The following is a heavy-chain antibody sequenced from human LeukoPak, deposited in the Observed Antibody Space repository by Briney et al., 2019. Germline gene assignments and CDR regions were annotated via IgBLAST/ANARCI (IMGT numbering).Heavy chain of an antibody. CDR2: ISYDGSNK. J-gene: IGHJ4*02. Sequence: GRSLRLSCAASGFTFSSYAMHWVRQAPGKGLEWVAVISYDGSNKYYADSVKGRFTISRDNSKNTLSLQMNSLRAEDTAVYYCARDSFPPYYYGSGSYLVYWGQGTLVTVSS. CDR1: GFTFSSYA. D-gene: IGHD3-10*01. V-gene: IGHV3-30*04. CDR3: ARDSFPPYYYGSGSYLVY.